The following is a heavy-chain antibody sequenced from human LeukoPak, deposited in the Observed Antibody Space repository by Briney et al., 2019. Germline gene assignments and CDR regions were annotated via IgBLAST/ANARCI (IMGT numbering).Heavy chain of an antibody. CDR2: INHSGST. CDR3: ARSLQIIAAGYNWFDP. D-gene: IGHD6-13*01. V-gene: IGHV4-34*01. CDR1: GGSFSGYY. J-gene: IGHJ5*02. Sequence: SETLSLTCAVYGGSFSGYYWSWIRQPPGKGLEWIGEINHSGSTNYNPSLKSRVTISVDTSKNQFSLKLSSVTAADTAAYYCARSLQIIAAGYNWFDPWGQGTLVTVSS.